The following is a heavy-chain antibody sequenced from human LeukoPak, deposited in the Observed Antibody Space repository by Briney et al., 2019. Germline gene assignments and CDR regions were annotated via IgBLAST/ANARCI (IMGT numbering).Heavy chain of an antibody. Sequence: SETLSLTCVVYGGSFSGYYWSWIRQPPGKGQEWIGEINHSGTTNYNPSLKSRVTISIDTSKNHFSLKLNSVTAADTAVYYCARDPSPHSSSHGGPYWYFDLWGRGTLVTVSS. CDR3: ARDPSPHSSSHGGPYWYFDL. J-gene: IGHJ2*01. CDR1: GGSFSGYY. D-gene: IGHD6-6*01. V-gene: IGHV4-34*01. CDR2: INHSGTT.